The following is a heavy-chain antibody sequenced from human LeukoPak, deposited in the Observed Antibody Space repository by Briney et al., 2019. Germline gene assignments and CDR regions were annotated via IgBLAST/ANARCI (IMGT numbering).Heavy chain of an antibody. Sequence: GGSLRLSCAASGFTFSSYSMNWVRQAPGKGLEWVSSISSSSSYIYYADSVKGRFTISRDNAKNSLYLQMNSLRAEDTAVYYCARDKDMPRYYFDYWGQGTLVTVSS. J-gene: IGHJ4*02. CDR1: GFTFSSYS. V-gene: IGHV3-21*01. D-gene: IGHD2-2*01. CDR3: ARDKDMPRYYFDY. CDR2: ISSSSSYI.